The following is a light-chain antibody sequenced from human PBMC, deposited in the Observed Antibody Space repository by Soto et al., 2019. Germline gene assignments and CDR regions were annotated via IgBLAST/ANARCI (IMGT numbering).Light chain of an antibody. J-gene: IGKJ5*01. CDR1: QSVSSD. Sequence: EIVLTQSPATLSLSPGERATLSCRASQSVSSDLAWYQQKPAQAPRLLIYDASNRATGIPARFSGSGSGTDFTLTISSLEPEDFAVYYCQQRRYLITFGPGTRLEIK. V-gene: IGKV3-11*01. CDR2: DAS. CDR3: QQRRYLIT.